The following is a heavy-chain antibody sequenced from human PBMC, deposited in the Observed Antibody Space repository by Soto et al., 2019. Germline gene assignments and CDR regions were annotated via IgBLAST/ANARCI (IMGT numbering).Heavy chain of an antibody. CDR3: AKARAQYYDFWSGYPVDY. CDR2: ISGSGGST. V-gene: IGHV3-23*01. Sequence: QPGGSLRLSCAASGFIFSTYAMHWVRQAPGKGLEWVSAISGSGGSTYYADSVKGRFTISRDNSKNTLYLQMNSLRAEDTAVYYCAKARAQYYDFWSGYPVDYWGQGTLVTVSS. J-gene: IGHJ4*02. D-gene: IGHD3-3*01. CDR1: GFIFSTYA.